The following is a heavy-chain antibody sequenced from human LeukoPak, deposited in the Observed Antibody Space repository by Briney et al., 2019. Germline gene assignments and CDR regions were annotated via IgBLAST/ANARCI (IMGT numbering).Heavy chain of an antibody. J-gene: IGHJ6*02. CDR3: AREGYSSSSPYYYYGMDV. V-gene: IGHV3-11*01. Sequence: PGGSLRLSCAASGFTFSDYYMSWIRQAPGKGLEWVSYISSSGSTIYYADSVKGRFTISRDNAKNSLYLQMNSLRAEDTAVYYCAREGYSSSSPYYYYGMDVRGQGTTVTVSS. D-gene: IGHD6-6*01. CDR1: GFTFSDYY. CDR2: ISSSGSTI.